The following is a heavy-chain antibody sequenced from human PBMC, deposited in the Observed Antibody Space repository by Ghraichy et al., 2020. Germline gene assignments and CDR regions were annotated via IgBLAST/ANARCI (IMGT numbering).Heavy chain of an antibody. CDR1: GGSISSSSYY. D-gene: IGHD6-13*01. CDR3: AGGGSSWYLDY. CDR2: IYYSGST. V-gene: IGHV4-39*01. Sequence: SQTLSLTCTVSGGSISSSSYYWGWIRQPPGKGLEWIGSIYYSGSTYYNPSLKSRVTISVDTSKNQFSLKLSSVTAADTTVYYCAGGGSSWYLDYWGQGTLVTVSS. J-gene: IGHJ4*02.